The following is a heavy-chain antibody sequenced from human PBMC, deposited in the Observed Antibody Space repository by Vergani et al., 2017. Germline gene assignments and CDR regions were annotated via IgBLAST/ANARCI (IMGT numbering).Heavy chain of an antibody. CDR2: ISYDGSNK. V-gene: IGHV3-30-3*01. Sequence: VQLVESGGGVVQPGRSLRLSCAASGFTFSSYAMHWVRQAPGKGLEWVAVISYDGSNKYYADSVKGRFTISRDNSKNTLYLQMNSLRAEDTAVYYCASPTPEQDAFDIWGQGTMVTVSS. CDR3: ASPTPEQDAFDI. CDR1: GFTFSSYA. J-gene: IGHJ3*02. D-gene: IGHD1/OR15-1a*01.